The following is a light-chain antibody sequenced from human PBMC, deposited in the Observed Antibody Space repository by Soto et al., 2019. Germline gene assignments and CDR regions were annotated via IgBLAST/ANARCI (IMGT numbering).Light chain of an antibody. Sequence: QLVLTQSPSASASLGASVKLTCTLSSGHSSYAIAWHQQQPEKGTRYLMKLNSDGSHSKGDGIPDRFSGSSSGAERYLTISSLQSEDEADYYCQTWGTGPCVFGGGTQLTVL. J-gene: IGLJ3*02. CDR1: SGHSSYA. CDR3: QTWGTGPCV. CDR2: LNSDGSH. V-gene: IGLV4-69*01.